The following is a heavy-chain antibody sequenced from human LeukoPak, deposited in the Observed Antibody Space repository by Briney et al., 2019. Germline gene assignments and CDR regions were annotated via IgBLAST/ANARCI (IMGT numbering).Heavy chain of an antibody. V-gene: IGHV3-30*03. D-gene: IGHD2-2*01. CDR2: ISYDGSNK. J-gene: IGHJ4*02. CDR3: AGVVPAGPFDY. CDR1: GFTFSSYG. Sequence: TGRSLRLSCAASGFTFSSYGMHWVRQAPGKGLEWVAVISYDGSNKYYADSVKGRFTISRDNSKNTLYLQMNSLRAEDTAVYYCAGVVPAGPFDYWGQGTLVTVSS.